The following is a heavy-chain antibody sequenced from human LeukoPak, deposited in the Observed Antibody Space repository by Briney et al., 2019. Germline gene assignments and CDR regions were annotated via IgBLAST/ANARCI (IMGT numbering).Heavy chain of an antibody. CDR3: ASNTYYYDSSGYYFD. Sequence: SVKVSCKASGGTFSSYAISWVRQAPGQGLEWMGRIIPILGIANYAQKFQGRVTITADKSTSTAYMELSSLRSEDTAVYYCASNTYYYDSSGYYFDWGQGTLVTVSS. J-gene: IGHJ4*02. V-gene: IGHV1-69*04. CDR1: GGTFSSYA. CDR2: IIPILGIA. D-gene: IGHD3-22*01.